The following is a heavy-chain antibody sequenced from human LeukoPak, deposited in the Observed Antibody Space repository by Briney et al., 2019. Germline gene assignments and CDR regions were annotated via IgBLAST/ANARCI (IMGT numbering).Heavy chain of an antibody. CDR3: ARDGRYYDFWSGYQPFDY. V-gene: IGHV3-66*02. CDR1: GFTVSSNY. D-gene: IGHD3-3*01. CDR2: IYSGGST. Sequence: GGSLRLSCAASGFTVSSNYMSWVRQAPGKGLEWVSVIYSGGSTYYADSVKGRLTISRDNSKNTLYLQMNSLRAEDTAVYYCARDGRYYDFWSGYQPFDYWGQGTLVTVSS. J-gene: IGHJ4*02.